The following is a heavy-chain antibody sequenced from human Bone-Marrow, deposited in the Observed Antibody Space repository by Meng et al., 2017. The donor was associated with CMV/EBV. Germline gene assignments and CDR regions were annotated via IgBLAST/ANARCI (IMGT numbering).Heavy chain of an antibody. Sequence: ASVKVSCKASGYTFTGYYVHWVRQAPGQGLEWMGWINPNSGGTNYAQKFQGRVTMTRDTSISTAYMELSRLRSDDTAVYYCARVVPASIPHYYYGMDVWGQGTTVTVSS. CDR2: INPNSGGT. J-gene: IGHJ6*02. CDR3: ARVVPASIPHYYYGMDV. CDR1: GYTFTGYY. D-gene: IGHD2-2*01. V-gene: IGHV1-2*02.